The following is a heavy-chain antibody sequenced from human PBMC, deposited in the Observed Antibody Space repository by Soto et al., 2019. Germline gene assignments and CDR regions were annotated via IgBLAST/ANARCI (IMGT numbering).Heavy chain of an antibody. J-gene: IGHJ6*02. CDR2: MNPNSGNT. CDR3: AREGYFWSGFGYYYYYGMDV. Sequence: ASVKVSCKASGYTFTSDDINWVRQATGEGLEWMGWMNPNSGNTGYAQKFQGRVTMTRNTSISTAYMELSSLRSEDTAVYYCAREGYFWSGFGYYYYYGMDVWGQGTTVTVSS. D-gene: IGHD3-3*01. V-gene: IGHV1-8*01. CDR1: GYTFTSDD.